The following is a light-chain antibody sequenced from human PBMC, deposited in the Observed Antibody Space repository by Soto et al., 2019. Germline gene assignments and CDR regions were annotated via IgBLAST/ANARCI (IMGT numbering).Light chain of an antibody. CDR3: KQANSLIT. Sequence: IVLXQSPGTLSLSAGERATLSCRASQSVSNNYLAWYQQKPGQTPRRLIYGASNRATGIQDRFSGSGSGTDFTLTISSLKPEDFETYYCKQANSLITCGNGKRLAIK. CDR1: QSVSNNY. V-gene: IGKV3-20*01. CDR2: GAS. J-gene: IGKJ5*01.